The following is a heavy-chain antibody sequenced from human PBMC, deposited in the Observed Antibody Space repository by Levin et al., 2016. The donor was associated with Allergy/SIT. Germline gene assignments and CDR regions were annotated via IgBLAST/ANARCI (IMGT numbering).Heavy chain of an antibody. CDR1: GFSFDDYA. V-gene: IGHV3-43*02. CDR2: IKGDGSSA. CDR3: TKDEIMGRGVYWASNFFAP. Sequence: LSLTCAASGFSFDDYAMHWVRQTSGKGLEWVSVIKGDGSSAFYADSVKGRFTISRDNSKNSLFLQMTSLRTEDTALYYCTKDEIMGRGVYWASNFFAPWGQGTPVTVSS. D-gene: IGHD2-8*02. J-gene: IGHJ5*02.